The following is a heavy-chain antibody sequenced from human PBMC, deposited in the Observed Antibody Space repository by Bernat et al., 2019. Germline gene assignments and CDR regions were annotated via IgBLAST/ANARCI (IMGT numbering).Heavy chain of an antibody. D-gene: IGHD4-17*01. V-gene: IGHV3-30*18. Sequence: QVQLVESGGGVVQPGRSLRLSCAASGFTFTSYGMHWVRQAPGKGLEWVAVISYDGSIRYYADSVKGRFTISRDNSKNPLFLQMNSLRVEDTAMYYCAKGADFGDYDGYDAFDIWGQGTMVTVSS. CDR3: AKGADFGDYDGYDAFDI. J-gene: IGHJ3*02. CDR2: ISYDGSIR. CDR1: GFTFTSYG.